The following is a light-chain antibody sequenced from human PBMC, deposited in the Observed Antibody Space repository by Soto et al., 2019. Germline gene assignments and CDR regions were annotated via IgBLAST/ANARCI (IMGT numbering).Light chain of an antibody. Sequence: QSALTQPASVSGSPGQSITISCTGTSSDVGTYNFVSWYQQHPGKAPKLMIYDVSKRPSGVPDRFSGSKSGNTASLTVSALQAEDEADYYCSSYTDRNNLVFGTGTKVTVL. V-gene: IGLV2-8*01. CDR3: SSYTDRNNLV. CDR1: SSDVGTYNF. J-gene: IGLJ1*01. CDR2: DVS.